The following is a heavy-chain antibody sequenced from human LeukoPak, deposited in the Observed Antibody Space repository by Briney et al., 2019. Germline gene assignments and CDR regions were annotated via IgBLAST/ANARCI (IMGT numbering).Heavy chain of an antibody. J-gene: IGHJ4*02. CDR2: INPNSGGT. CDR1: GYTFTCYY. Sequence: ASVKVSCKASGYTFTCYYLHWVRQAPGQGLEWMGWINPNSGGTNYAQKFQGRVTMTTDTSTSTAYMELRSLRSDDTAVYYCARDMDSSGYYPTDYWGQGTLVTVSS. D-gene: IGHD3-22*01. CDR3: ARDMDSSGYYPTDY. V-gene: IGHV1-2*02.